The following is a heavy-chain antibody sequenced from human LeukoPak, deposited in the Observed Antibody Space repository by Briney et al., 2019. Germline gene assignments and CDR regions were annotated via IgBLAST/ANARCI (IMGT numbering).Heavy chain of an antibody. CDR3: ARHAPGDAYNPYDY. V-gene: IGHV4-59*08. D-gene: IGHD5-24*01. CDR2: IFYSGST. Sequence: SETLSLTCTVSGGSISNYFWDWIRQPPGKGLEWIGYIFYSGSTDYNPSLKSRATISLVTSKNQFSLNLTSVTAADTAVYYCARHAPGDAYNPYDYWGQGTLVTVSS. J-gene: IGHJ4*02. CDR1: GGSISNYF.